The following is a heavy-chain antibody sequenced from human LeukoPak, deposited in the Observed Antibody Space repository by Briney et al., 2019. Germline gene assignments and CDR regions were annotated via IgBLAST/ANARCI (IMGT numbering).Heavy chain of an antibody. J-gene: IGHJ6*03. D-gene: IGHD4-23*01. Sequence: SETLSLTCTVSGGSISSYYWSWIRQPPGKGLEWIGRINTSGSTNYNPSLKSRVTVSEDTSRNQFSLKLNSVTAADTAVYCCARGVYGGNNYFYYYMDVWGKGTTVTVSS. CDR2: INTSGST. CDR1: GGSISSYY. V-gene: IGHV4-4*07. CDR3: ARGVYGGNNYFYYYMDV.